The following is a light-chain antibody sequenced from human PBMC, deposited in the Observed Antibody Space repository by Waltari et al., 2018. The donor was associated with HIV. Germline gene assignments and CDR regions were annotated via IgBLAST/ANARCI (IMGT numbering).Light chain of an antibody. CDR2: DVS. V-gene: IGLV2-14*03. J-gene: IGLJ1*01. Sequence: QSALTHPASVSGSPGQSIHIPCPGPSMSVVGYNLAPWYPQHPGKAPKLMIYDVSNRPSGVSNRFSGSKSGNTASLTISGLQAEDEADYYCSSYTSSSTLASYVFGTGTKVTVL. CDR3: SSYTSSSTLASYV. CDR1: SMSVVGYNL.